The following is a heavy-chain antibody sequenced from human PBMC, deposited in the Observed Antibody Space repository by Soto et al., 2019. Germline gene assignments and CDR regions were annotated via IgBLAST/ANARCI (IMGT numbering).Heavy chain of an antibody. D-gene: IGHD2-15*01. Sequence: SETLSLTCTVSGGSISSSSYYWGWIRQPPGKGLEWIGSIYYSGSTYYNPSLKSRVTISVDTSKNQFSLKLSSVTAADTAVYYCASSSCSGGSCLFTYYYYYMDVWGKGTTVTVSS. CDR2: IYYSGST. V-gene: IGHV4-39*01. J-gene: IGHJ6*03. CDR1: GGSISSSSYY. CDR3: ASSSCSGGSCLFTYYYYYMDV.